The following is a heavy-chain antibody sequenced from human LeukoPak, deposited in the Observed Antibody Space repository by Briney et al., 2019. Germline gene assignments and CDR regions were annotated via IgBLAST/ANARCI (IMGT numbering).Heavy chain of an antibody. CDR2: IYYSGST. D-gene: IGHD3-9*01. Sequence: SETLSLTCTVSGGSVSSGSYYWSWIRQPPGKGLEWIGYIYYSGSTNYNPSLKSRVTISVDTSKNQFSLKLSSVTAADTAVYYCARGSIYKTGYNYWGQGTLVTVSS. V-gene: IGHV4-61*01. J-gene: IGHJ4*02. CDR1: GGSVSSGSYY. CDR3: ARGSIYKTGYNY.